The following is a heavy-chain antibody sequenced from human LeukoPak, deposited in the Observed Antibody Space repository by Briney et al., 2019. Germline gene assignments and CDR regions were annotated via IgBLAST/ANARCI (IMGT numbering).Heavy chain of an antibody. J-gene: IGHJ5*02. D-gene: IGHD4-17*01. CDR2: IYYSGST. Sequence: SETLSLTCTVSGGSISSSSYYRGWIRQPPGKGLEWIGSIYYSGSTYYNPSLKSRVTISVDTSKNQFSLKLSSVTAADTAVYYCAAVDDYGDYVTGFDPWGQGTLVTVSS. CDR1: GGSISSSSYY. CDR3: AAVDDYGDYVTGFDP. V-gene: IGHV4-39*01.